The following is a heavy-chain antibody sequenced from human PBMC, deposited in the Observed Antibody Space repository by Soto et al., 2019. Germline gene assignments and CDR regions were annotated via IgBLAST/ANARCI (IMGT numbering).Heavy chain of an antibody. V-gene: IGHV1-69*01. CDR1: GGTFSSYA. J-gene: IGHJ5*02. CDR2: SIPIFGTA. Sequence: QVQLVQSGAEVKKPGSSVKVSCKASGGTFSSYAISWVRQAPGQGLEWMGGSIPIFGTANYAPKFQGRVPITADESRSTASLELSSLRTEDTAVYYCARELFGGVIAPPRCDPWGQGTLVTVSS. D-gene: IGHD3-16*02. CDR3: ARELFGGVIAPPRCDP.